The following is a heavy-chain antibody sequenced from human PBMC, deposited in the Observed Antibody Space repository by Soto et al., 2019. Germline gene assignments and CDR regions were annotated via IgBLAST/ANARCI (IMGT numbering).Heavy chain of an antibody. D-gene: IGHD2-21*01. CDR2: IIPLFGTP. CDR3: AGVSPSICGGGNCYRLDSYFDS. Sequence: QVQLVQSGAEVKKPGSSLKVSCKTSGVTFSTSGISWVRQGPGQGLEWMGGIIPLFGTPKYARKFQGRVSITADASATTTYLELSGLSSGDTAIYYCAGVSPSICGGGNCYRLDSYFDSWGQGSQVVVSS. J-gene: IGHJ4*03. V-gene: IGHV1-69*01. CDR1: GVTFSTSG.